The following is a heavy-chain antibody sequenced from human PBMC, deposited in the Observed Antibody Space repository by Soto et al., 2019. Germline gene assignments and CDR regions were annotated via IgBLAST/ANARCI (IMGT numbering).Heavy chain of an antibody. CDR1: GDSISGYY. J-gene: IGHJ4*02. Sequence: SETLSLTCTVSGDSISGYYWSWIRQPPGKRPEWLGCIYSSGSTKYNPSLRSRVTLSIDTPRSQFSLRLNSVTAADTAVYYCASSPDYTNFDYWGQGTLVTVSS. V-gene: IGHV4-59*01. D-gene: IGHD4-4*01. CDR2: IYSSGST. CDR3: ASSPDYTNFDY.